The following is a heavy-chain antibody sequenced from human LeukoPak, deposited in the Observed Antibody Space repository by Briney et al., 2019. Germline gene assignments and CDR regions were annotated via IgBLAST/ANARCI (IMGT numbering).Heavy chain of an antibody. D-gene: IGHD3-10*01. CDR2: ISGSGDNT. J-gene: IGHJ4*02. CDR3: ARVTYGSGTYGAFDY. CDR1: GVTFNRHC. V-gene: IGHV3-23*01. Sequence: GGSLRLSCAASGVTFNRHCMSWVRQAQGKGLEWVPTISGSGDNTYYADSVKGRFTISRDNSKNTLYLQMNSLRAEDTAVYYCARVTYGSGTYGAFDYWGQGTLVTVSS.